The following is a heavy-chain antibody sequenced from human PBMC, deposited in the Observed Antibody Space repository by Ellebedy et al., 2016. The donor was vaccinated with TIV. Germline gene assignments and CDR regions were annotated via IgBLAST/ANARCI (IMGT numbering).Heavy chain of an antibody. CDR1: GFTFSSYW. J-gene: IGHJ3*02. CDR2: IKQDGSEK. V-gene: IGHV3-7*02. Sequence: GGSLRLXXEASGFTFSSYWMTWVRQAPGKGLEWVANIKQDGSEKYYVDSVRGRFTISRDNAKNSLYLQMTSLRVEDTAVYYCAKKAPQYCTSGSCPPDAFDIWGQGTMVTVSS. D-gene: IGHD2-15*01. CDR3: AKKAPQYCTSGSCPPDAFDI.